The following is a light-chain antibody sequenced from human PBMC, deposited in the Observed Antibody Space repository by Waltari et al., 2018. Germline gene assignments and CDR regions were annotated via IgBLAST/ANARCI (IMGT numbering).Light chain of an antibody. Sequence: SYELTQPPSVSVSPGQTARITCSGDELPKQYAFWYRQKPGQAPELLIYKETERPSGIPERVAASSSGTTVTLTITGVQPEDEADYYCQSADSTNTYWVFGGGTKLTVL. CDR2: KET. CDR3: QSADSTNTYWV. J-gene: IGLJ2*01. V-gene: IGLV3-25*03. CDR1: ELPKQY.